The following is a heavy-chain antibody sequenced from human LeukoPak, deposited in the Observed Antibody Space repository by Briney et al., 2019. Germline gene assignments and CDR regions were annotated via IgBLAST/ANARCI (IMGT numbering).Heavy chain of an antibody. CDR2: IIPIFGTA. V-gene: IGHV1-69*05. J-gene: IGHJ6*03. CDR3: ARGGGHISYYYYMDV. CDR1: GGTFSSYA. Sequence: GASVKVSCKASGGTFSSYAISWVRQAPGQGLEWIGGIIPIFGTANYAQKFQGRVTITTDESTSTAYMELSSLRSEDTAVYYCARGGGHISYYYYMDVWGKGTTVTVSS. D-gene: IGHD5-12*01.